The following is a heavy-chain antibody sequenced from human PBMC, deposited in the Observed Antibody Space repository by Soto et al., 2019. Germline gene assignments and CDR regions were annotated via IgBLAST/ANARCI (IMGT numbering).Heavy chain of an antibody. CDR1: GGTFSSYA. Sequence: QVQLVQSGAEVKKPGSSVKVSCKASGGTFSSYALSWVRQAPGQGLEWMGGIIPIFGTANYAQKFQGRVTIAADESTSTAYMELSSLRSDDTAVYYCASPAAGTGSYYYGMDVWGQGTTVTVSS. D-gene: IGHD6-13*01. J-gene: IGHJ6*02. V-gene: IGHV1-69*12. CDR2: IIPIFGTA. CDR3: ASPAAGTGSYYYGMDV.